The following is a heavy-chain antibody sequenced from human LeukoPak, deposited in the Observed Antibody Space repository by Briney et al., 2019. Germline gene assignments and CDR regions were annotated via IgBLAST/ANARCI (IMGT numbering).Heavy chain of an antibody. D-gene: IGHD6-13*01. Sequence: GGSLRLSCAASGFTFSNAWMSWVRQAPGKGLEWVSSISSSSSYIYYADSVKGRFTISRDNAKNSLYLQMNSLRAEDTAVYYCAKAAVGTVIDYWGQETLVTVSS. CDR2: ISSSSSYI. CDR3: AKAAVGTVIDY. V-gene: IGHV3-21*01. CDR1: GFTFSNAW. J-gene: IGHJ4*02.